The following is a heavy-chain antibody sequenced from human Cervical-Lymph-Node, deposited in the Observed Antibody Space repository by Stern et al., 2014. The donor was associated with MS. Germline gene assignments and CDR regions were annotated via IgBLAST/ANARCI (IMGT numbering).Heavy chain of an antibody. V-gene: IGHV4-31*03. Sequence: QLQLQESGPGLVKPSQTLSLTCTVSGGSISSGGYYWSWIRQHPGKGLEWIGYIYYSGSTYYNPSLKSRVTISVDTSKNQFSLKLSSVTAADTAVYYCARTPYDIWSGYYGLDYWGQGTLVTVSS. D-gene: IGHD3-3*01. CDR3: ARTPYDIWSGYYGLDY. CDR2: IYYSGST. J-gene: IGHJ4*02. CDR1: GGSISSGGYY.